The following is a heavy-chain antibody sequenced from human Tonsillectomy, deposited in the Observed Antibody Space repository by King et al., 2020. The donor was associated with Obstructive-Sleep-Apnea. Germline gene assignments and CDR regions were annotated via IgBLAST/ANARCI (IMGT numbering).Heavy chain of an antibody. V-gene: IGHV3-30*18. CDR3: AKDRIRNDFWSGPHPLDY. CDR2: LTPSVMTH. Sequence: PLVQSCFFLFPPGRSLLLSFSSSFFPFLSSFLPFFLPCPVHFLPCVAGLTPSVMTHDFPDSVQGRFTISRDNSKNTLCLQMNRLRAEDTAVYYCAKDRIRNDFWSGPHPLDYWGQGTLVTVSS. CDR1: FFPFLSSF. D-gene: IGHD3-3*01. J-gene: IGHJ4*02.